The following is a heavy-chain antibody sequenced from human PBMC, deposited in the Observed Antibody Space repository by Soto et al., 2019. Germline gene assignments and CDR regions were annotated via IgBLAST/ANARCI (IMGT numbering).Heavy chain of an antibody. CDR1: GYTFTSYA. J-gene: IGHJ4*02. V-gene: IGHV1-3*01. D-gene: IGHD2-15*01. Sequence: GGPGKVSCKGFGYTFTSYAMHWLRQAPGQRLEWMGWINAGNGNTKYSQKFQGRVTITRDTSASTAYMELSSLRSEDTAVYYCARDLGGWPDYWGQGTLVTVSS. CDR3: ARDLGGWPDY. CDR2: INAGNGNT.